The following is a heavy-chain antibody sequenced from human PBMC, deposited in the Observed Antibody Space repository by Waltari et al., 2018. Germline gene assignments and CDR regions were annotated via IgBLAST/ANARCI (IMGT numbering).Heavy chain of an antibody. J-gene: IGHJ1*01. V-gene: IGHV3-23*04. D-gene: IGHD6-25*01. Sequence: EVQLVESGGGLVQPGGSLRLSCAASGFTFSSYALRWVRQAPGKGLEWVSAISSSGGSTYYADSVKGRFTISRDNSKNTLYLQMNSLRAEDTAVYYCAKPGYSSGDFQHWGQGTLVTVSS. CDR1: GFTFSSYA. CDR3: AKPGYSSGDFQH. CDR2: ISSSGGST.